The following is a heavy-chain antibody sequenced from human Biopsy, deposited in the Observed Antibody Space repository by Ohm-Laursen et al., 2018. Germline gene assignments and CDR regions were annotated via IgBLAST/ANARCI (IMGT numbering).Heavy chain of an antibody. Sequence: TQTLTLTCTFSGFSLSTSGVGVGWIRQPPGKALEWLALIYWDDDKRYSPSLKSRLTITKDTSKKQVVLTMTKMDLVNTPTYYCARLGSLQLKNWFAPWGQGTLFPVSS. V-gene: IGHV2-5*02. CDR1: GFSLSTSGVG. D-gene: IGHD3-10*01. CDR3: ARLGSLQLKNWFAP. J-gene: IGHJ5*02. CDR2: IYWDDDK.